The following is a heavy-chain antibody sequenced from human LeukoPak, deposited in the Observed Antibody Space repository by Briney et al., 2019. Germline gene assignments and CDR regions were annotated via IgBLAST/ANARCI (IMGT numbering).Heavy chain of an antibody. CDR2: NIPIFGTA. Sequence: GASVKVSCKASGGTFSSYAISWVRQAPGQGLEWMGGNIPIFGTANYAQKFQGRVTITADESTSTAYMELSSLRSEDTAVYYCARAVGSGRPSYGMDVWGQGTTVTVSS. J-gene: IGHJ6*02. V-gene: IGHV1-69*13. CDR1: GGTFSSYA. D-gene: IGHD3-10*01. CDR3: ARAVGSGRPSYGMDV.